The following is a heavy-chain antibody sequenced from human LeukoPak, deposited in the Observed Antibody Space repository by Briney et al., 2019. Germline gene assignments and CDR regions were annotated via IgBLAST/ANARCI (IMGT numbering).Heavy chain of an antibody. J-gene: IGHJ5*02. CDR3: ARAYYYDLLNWFDP. Sequence: ASVKVSCKASGYTFTCYYMHWVRQAPGQGLEWMGRINPNSGGTNYAQKFQGRVTMTRDTSISTAYMELSRLRSDDTAVYYCARAYYYDLLNWFDPWGQGTLVTVSS. V-gene: IGHV1-2*06. CDR2: INPNSGGT. CDR1: GYTFTCYY. D-gene: IGHD3-22*01.